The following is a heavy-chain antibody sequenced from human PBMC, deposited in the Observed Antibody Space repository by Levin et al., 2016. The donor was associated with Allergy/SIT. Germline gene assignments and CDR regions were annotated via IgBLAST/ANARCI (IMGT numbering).Heavy chain of an antibody. CDR3: ANLDPPVSSSWFYYYYGMDV. D-gene: IGHD6-6*01. J-gene: IGHJ6*02. Sequence: VRQAPGKGLEWVSAISGSGGSTYYADSVKGRFTISRDNSKNTLYLQMNSLRAEDAAVYYCANLDPPVSSSWFYYYYGMDVWGQGTTVTVSS. CDR2: ISGSGGST. V-gene: IGHV3-23*01.